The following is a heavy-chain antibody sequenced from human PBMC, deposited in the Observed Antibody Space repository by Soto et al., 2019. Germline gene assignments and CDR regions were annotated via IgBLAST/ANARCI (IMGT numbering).Heavy chain of an antibody. J-gene: IGHJ4*02. CDR3: AHSIRYFDWLHRYFDY. V-gene: IGHV2-5*02. D-gene: IGHD3-9*01. Sequence: QITLKESGPTLVKPTQTLTLTCTFSGFSLSTSGGGVGWIRQPPGKALEWLALIYWDDDKRYSPALKSRLTSTKDTSKNQVVLTMTNMDPVDTATYYCAHSIRYFDWLHRYFDYWGQGTLVTVSS. CDR2: IYWDDDK. CDR1: GFSLSTSGGG.